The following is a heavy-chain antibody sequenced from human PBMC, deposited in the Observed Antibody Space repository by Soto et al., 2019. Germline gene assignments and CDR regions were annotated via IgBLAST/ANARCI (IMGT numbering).Heavy chain of an antibody. CDR1: GDTFSSYA. J-gene: IGHJ4*02. V-gene: IGHV1-69*13. CDR3: ARDRGPNTFDY. CDR2: IIPIFGTA. Sequence: GASVKVSCKASGDTFSSYAISWVRQAPGQGLEWMGGIIPIFGTANYAQKFQGRVTITADESTSTAYMELNSLRAEDTAVYYCARDRGPNTFDYWGQGTLVTVSS.